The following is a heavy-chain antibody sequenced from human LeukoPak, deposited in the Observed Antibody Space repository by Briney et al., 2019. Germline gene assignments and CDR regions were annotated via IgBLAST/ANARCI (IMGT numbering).Heavy chain of an antibody. CDR2: IIPIFGTA. CDR1: GGTFSSYA. D-gene: IGHD2-2*01. CDR3: AAYCSSTSCQLSFDY. J-gene: IGHJ4*02. Sequence: SVKVSCKASGGTFSSYAISWVRQAPGQGLEWMGGIIPIFGTANYAQKFQGRVTITADESTSTAYMELSSLRPEDTAVYYCAAYCSSTSCQLSFDYWGQGTLVTVSS. V-gene: IGHV1-69*01.